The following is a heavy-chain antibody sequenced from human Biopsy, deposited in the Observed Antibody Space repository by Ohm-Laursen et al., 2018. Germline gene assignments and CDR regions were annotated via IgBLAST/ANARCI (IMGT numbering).Heavy chain of an antibody. D-gene: IGHD1-1*01. CDR3: ARGTRTSWRRAFDI. J-gene: IGHJ3*02. V-gene: IGHV3-48*03. CDR1: GFTLSTYD. Sequence: SLRLSCAASGFTLSTYDMNWVRQTPGKGLEWVSYISSSGSTIYYAGSLKGRFTISKDNGKISLYLQMNSLRAEDTAVYYCARGTRTSWRRAFDIWGRGTMVTVSS. CDR2: ISSSGSTI.